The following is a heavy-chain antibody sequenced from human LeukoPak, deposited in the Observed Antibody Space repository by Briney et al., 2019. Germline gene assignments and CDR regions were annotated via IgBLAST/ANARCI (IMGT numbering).Heavy chain of an antibody. J-gene: IGHJ6*03. CDR3: ARGRGRLDRYYYYYYMDV. D-gene: IGHD1-1*01. CDR2: INHSGST. Sequence: SETLSLTCAVYGGSFSGYYWSWIRQPPGKGLEWIGEINHSGSTNYNPSLKSRVTISVDTSKNQFSLKLSSVTAADTAVYYCARGRGRLDRYYYYYYMDVWGKGTTVTVSS. V-gene: IGHV4-34*01. CDR1: GGSFSGYY.